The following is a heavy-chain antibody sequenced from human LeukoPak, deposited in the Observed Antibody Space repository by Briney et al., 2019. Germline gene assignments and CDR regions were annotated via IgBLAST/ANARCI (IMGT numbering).Heavy chain of an antibody. CDR2: IYYSGST. D-gene: IGHD6-13*01. V-gene: IGHV4-39*01. Sequence: SETLSLTCTVSGGSISSSSYYWGWIRQPPGKGLEWIGSIYYSGSTYYNPSLKSRVTISVDTSKNQFSPKLSSVTAADTAVYYCARRFSAAAGIGYWGQGTLVTVSS. J-gene: IGHJ4*02. CDR1: GGSISSSSYY. CDR3: ARRFSAAAGIGY.